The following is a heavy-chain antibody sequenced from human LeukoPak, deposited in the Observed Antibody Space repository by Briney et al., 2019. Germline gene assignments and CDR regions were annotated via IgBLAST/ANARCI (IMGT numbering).Heavy chain of an antibody. CDR2: INPGGSSI. D-gene: IGHD2-15*01. CDR1: GFTFSSYW. Sequence: GGSLRLSCAASGFTFSSYWMHWARQVPGKGLVWVSRINPGGSSIAYADSVKGRFTISRDNAKNTLYLQMNSLRAEDTAVYYCARGHYWPVVVVAAEDDAFDIWGQGTMVTVSS. J-gene: IGHJ3*02. CDR3: ARGHYWPVVVVAAEDDAFDI. V-gene: IGHV3-74*01.